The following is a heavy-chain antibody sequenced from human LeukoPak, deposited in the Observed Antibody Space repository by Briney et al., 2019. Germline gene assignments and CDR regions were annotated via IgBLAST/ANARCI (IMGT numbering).Heavy chain of an antibody. CDR1: GFTFSSYW. CDR2: ISWNSGSI. D-gene: IGHD1-1*01. CDR3: AKTDRLEGAFDY. J-gene: IGHJ4*02. Sequence: LAGGSLRLSCAASGFTFSSYWMSWVRQAPGKGLEWVSGISWNSGSIGYADSVKGRFTISRDNAKNSLYLQMNSLRAEDMALYYCAKTDRLEGAFDYWGQGTLVTVSS. V-gene: IGHV3-9*03.